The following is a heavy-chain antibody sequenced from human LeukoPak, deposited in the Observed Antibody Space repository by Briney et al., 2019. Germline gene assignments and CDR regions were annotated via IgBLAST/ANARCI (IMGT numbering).Heavy chain of an antibody. CDR1: GFTFSSYW. D-gene: IGHD5-18*01. V-gene: IGHV3-74*01. CDR3: ARDLVQLWSKDF. J-gene: IGHJ4*02. Sequence: PGGSLRLSCAASGFTFSSYWMHWVRQAPGKGLVWVSRITSDGSSTSYADSVKGRFTISRDNAKNSLYLQMNSLRAEDTAVYYCARDLVQLWSKDFWGQGTLVTVSS. CDR2: ITSDGSST.